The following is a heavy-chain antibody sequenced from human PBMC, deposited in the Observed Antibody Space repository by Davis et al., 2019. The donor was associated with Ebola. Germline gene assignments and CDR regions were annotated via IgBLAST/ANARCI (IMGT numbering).Heavy chain of an antibody. J-gene: IGHJ5*02. Sequence: PSETLSLTCTVSGGSISSGGYYWSWIRQHPGKGLEWIGYIYYSGSTYYNPSLKSRVTISVDTSKNQFSLKLSSVTAADTAVYYCARAYSSSWSPKVVYWFDPWGQGTLVTVSS. D-gene: IGHD6-13*01. CDR1: GGSISSGGYY. V-gene: IGHV4-31*03. CDR3: ARAYSSSWSPKVVYWFDP. CDR2: IYYSGST.